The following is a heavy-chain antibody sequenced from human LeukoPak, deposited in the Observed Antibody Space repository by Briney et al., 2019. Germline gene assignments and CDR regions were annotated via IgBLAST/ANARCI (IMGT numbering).Heavy chain of an antibody. CDR1: GFSFRDYT. CDR3: AKDSPSRTATTEVPVDY. D-gene: IGHD1/OR15-1a*01. V-gene: IGHV3-21*01. J-gene: IGHJ4*02. CDR2: ISSSSSYI. Sequence: GGSLRLSCAASGFSFRDYTMNWVRQAPGKGLEWVASISSSSSYIYFANSVRGRFSISRDNAKNSLYLQMNSLRAEDTAVYYCAKDSPSRTATTEVPVDYWGQGTLVTLSS.